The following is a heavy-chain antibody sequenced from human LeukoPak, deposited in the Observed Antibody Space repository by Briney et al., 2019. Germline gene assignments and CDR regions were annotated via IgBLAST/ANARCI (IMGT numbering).Heavy chain of an antibody. CDR3: TKHRGGWIDAFDI. CDR1: GFTFSSYA. CDR2: ISGSGGSS. Sequence: GGSLRLSCAASGFTFSSYAMSWVRQAPGKGLEWVSGISGSGGSSYSADSVKGRFTISRDNSKKTLYMQMNSLRAEDTAVYYCTKHRGGWIDAFDIWGRGTMVTVSS. V-gene: IGHV3-23*01. J-gene: IGHJ3*02. D-gene: IGHD5-12*01.